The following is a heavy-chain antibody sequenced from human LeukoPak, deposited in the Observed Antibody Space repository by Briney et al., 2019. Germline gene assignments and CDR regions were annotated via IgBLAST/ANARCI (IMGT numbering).Heavy chain of an antibody. CDR3: ARATVQDSSWGTQLHFDY. D-gene: IGHD6-13*01. CDR1: GFTFSSYG. CDR2: IWYDGSNK. V-gene: IGHV3-33*01. Sequence: PGRSLRLSCAASGFTFSSYGMHWVRQAPGKGLEWVAVIWYDGSNKYYADSVKGRFTISRDNSKNTLHLQMNSLRAEDTAVYYCARATVQDSSWGTQLHFDYWGQGTLVTVSS. J-gene: IGHJ4*02.